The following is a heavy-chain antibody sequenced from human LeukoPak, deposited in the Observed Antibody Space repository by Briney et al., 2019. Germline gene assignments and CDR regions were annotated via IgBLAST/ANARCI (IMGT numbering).Heavy chain of an antibody. V-gene: IGHV5-51*01. Sequence: GESLKISCRGSGYSFSSYWIAWVRQMPGKGLEWMGIIYPRDSDTRYSPSFQGQVTISADKSINTAYLQWSSLEASDTAIYYCARREVATKVAFDIWGQGTMVTVSS. CDR3: ARREVATKVAFDI. J-gene: IGHJ3*02. CDR1: GYSFSSYW. D-gene: IGHD5-24*01. CDR2: IYPRDSDT.